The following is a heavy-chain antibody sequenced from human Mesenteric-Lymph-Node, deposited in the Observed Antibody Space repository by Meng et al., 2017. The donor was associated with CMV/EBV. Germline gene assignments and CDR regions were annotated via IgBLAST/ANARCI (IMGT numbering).Heavy chain of an antibody. J-gene: IGHJ4*02. V-gene: IGHV1-46*01. CDR2: IHPSGGTT. CDR1: YTCTSSF. Sequence: YTCTSSFLHWVRQAPGQGLEWMGIIHPSGGTTTYARNFQGRVTMTRDTTTSTVYMELSSLTSEDTAVYYCARDYRTTVTSGEGYYFDYWGQGTLVTVSS. D-gene: IGHD4-17*01. CDR3: ARDYRTTVTSGEGYYFDY.